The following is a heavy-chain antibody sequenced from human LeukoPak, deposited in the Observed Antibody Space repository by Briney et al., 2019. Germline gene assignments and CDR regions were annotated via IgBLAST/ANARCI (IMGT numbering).Heavy chain of an antibody. D-gene: IGHD6-13*01. CDR1: GGSVSSGSYY. CDR3: ARRSSSSFDY. V-gene: IGHV4-61*01. J-gene: IGHJ4*02. Sequence: SETLSLTCTVSGGSVSSGSYYWSWIRQPPGKGLEWIGYIYYSGSTNYNPSLKSRVTISVDTSKNQFSLKLNSVTAADTAVYYCARRSSSSFDYWGQGTLVTVSS. CDR2: IYYSGST.